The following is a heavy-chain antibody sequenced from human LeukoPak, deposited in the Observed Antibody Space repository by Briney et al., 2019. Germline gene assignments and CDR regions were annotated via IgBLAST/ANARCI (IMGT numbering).Heavy chain of an antibody. J-gene: IGHJ5*02. V-gene: IGHV3-11*03. CDR2: ISGSSSYT. D-gene: IGHD6-13*01. Sequence: PGGSLRLSCAASGFSFSDYYMSWIRQARGKGLEWVSYISGSSSYTDYADSVKGRFTISRDNAKNSLYLQMNSLRAEDTAVYYCARTLVAAPGSKGGPWGQGTLVTVSS. CDR1: GFSFSDYY. CDR3: ARTLVAAPGSKGGP.